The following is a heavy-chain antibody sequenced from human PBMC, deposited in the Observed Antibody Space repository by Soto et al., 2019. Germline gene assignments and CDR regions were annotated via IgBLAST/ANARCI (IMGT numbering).Heavy chain of an antibody. CDR2: IWYDGSNK. D-gene: IGHD4-17*01. CDR1: GFTFSSYG. CDR3: AREHGDYGFDY. Sequence: GGSLRLSCAASGFTFSSYGMHWVRQAPGKGLEWVAVIWYDGSNKYYADSVKGRFTISRDNSKNTLYLQMNSLRAEDTAVYYCAREHGDYGFDYWGQGTLVTVSS. J-gene: IGHJ4*02. V-gene: IGHV3-33*01.